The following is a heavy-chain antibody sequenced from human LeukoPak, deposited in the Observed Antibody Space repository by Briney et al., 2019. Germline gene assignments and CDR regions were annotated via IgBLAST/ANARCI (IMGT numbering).Heavy chain of an antibody. D-gene: IGHD3-16*02. CDR1: GGSISSYY. Sequence: SETLSLTCTVSGGSISSYYWSWIRQPPGKGLEWIGYIYYSGSTNYNPSLKSRVTISVDTSKNQFSLKLSSVTAADTAVYYCAGGLGSYRYNIDYWGQGTLVTVSS. V-gene: IGHV4-59*01. CDR3: AGGLGSYRYNIDY. J-gene: IGHJ4*02. CDR2: IYYSGST.